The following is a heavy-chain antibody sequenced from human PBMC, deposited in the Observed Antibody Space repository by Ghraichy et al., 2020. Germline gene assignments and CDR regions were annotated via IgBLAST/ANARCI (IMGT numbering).Heavy chain of an antibody. V-gene: IGHV3-7*01. D-gene: IGHD6-13*01. Sequence: ESLNISFAASGFTFSDYWMGWVRQAPGKGLEWVANIRKDGGTQYYVDSVKGRFTISRDNAKNSLYLEMNSLRAEDSAVYYCARHGSWVFDYWGQGTLVTVSS. CDR2: IRKDGGTQ. J-gene: IGHJ4*02. CDR1: GFTFSDYW. CDR3: ARHGSWVFDY.